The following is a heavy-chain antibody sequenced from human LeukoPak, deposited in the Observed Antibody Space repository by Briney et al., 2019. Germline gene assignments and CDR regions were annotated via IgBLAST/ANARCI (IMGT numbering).Heavy chain of an antibody. CDR1: GGSFSGYY. CDR2: INDSGST. J-gene: IGHJ5*02. Sequence: SETLSLTCVVYGGSFSGYYWSWIRQPPGKGLEWIGEINDSGSTNYNPSLKSRVTISVDTSKNQSSLKLSSVTAADTAVYYCARGTRNYGDYPFDPWGQGTLVTVSS. D-gene: IGHD4-17*01. CDR3: ARGTRNYGDYPFDP. V-gene: IGHV4-34*01.